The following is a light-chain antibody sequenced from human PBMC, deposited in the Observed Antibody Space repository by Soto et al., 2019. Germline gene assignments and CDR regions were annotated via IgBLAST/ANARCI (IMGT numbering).Light chain of an antibody. Sequence: DIQITQSPSTLSASVVDGVTITCRASQSISSWLAWYQQKPGKAPDLLISDASRLESGVPSRFSGGGSGTEFTLTISDLQPDDFATYYCQQYKSYSPRTFGQGTKVDIK. J-gene: IGKJ1*01. CDR2: DAS. CDR1: QSISSW. V-gene: IGKV1-5*01. CDR3: QQYKSYSPRT.